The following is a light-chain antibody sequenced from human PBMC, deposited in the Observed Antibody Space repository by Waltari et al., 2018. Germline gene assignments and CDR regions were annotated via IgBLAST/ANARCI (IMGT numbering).Light chain of an antibody. Sequence: DIQMTQPPSSLSASVGDTGTSTCRASQGIGNYLNWFQQKPGKAPKLLIYAATTLQSGVPSRFSGSGSGTEFTLTINSLQPEDFATYYCLQHNSYPLTFGGGTKVEIK. CDR3: LQHNSYPLT. J-gene: IGKJ4*01. CDR2: AAT. CDR1: QGIGNY. V-gene: IGKV1-17*01.